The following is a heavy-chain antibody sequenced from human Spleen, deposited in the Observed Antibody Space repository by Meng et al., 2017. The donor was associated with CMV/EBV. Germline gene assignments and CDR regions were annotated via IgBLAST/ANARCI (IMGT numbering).Heavy chain of an antibody. V-gene: IGHV4-34*01. D-gene: IGHD3-3*01. J-gene: IGHJ4*02. CDR1: GGSFSGYY. Sequence: VYGGSFSGYYWSWIRQPPGKGLEWIGEINHRGSTNYNPSLKSRVTISVDTSKNQFSLKLSSVTAADTAVYYCARAPITIFGVAPFDYWGQGTLVTVSS. CDR2: INHRGST. CDR3: ARAPITIFGVAPFDY.